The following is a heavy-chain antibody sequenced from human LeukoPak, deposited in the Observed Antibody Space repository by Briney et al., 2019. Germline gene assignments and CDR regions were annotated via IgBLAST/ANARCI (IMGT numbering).Heavy chain of an antibody. CDR1: GYTFTSYY. Sequence: ASVKVSCKASGYTFTSYYTHWVRQAPGQGLEWMGIINPSGGSTSYAQKFQGRVTMTRDTSTSTVYMELSSLRSEDTAVYYCATTRGLIFQSDDAFDIWGQGTMVTVSS. CDR3: ATTRGLIFQSDDAFDI. D-gene: IGHD3/OR15-3a*01. CDR2: INPSGGST. V-gene: IGHV1-46*01. J-gene: IGHJ3*02.